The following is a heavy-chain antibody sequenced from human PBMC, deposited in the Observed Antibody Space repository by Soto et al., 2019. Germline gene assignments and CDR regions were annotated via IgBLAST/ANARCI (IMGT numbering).Heavy chain of an antibody. CDR2: IWNDGSKE. J-gene: IGHJ4*02. Sequence: GGSLRLSCAASGFIFSNYGMHWVRQAPGKGLEWVAVIWNDGSKEYYADSVKGRFTISRDNHKNTVSLQMNSLRAEDTAVYYCARASYYDKTGVFDYWGQGILVTVSS. CDR3: ARASYYDKTGVFDY. D-gene: IGHD3-22*01. CDR1: GFIFSNYG. V-gene: IGHV3-33*01.